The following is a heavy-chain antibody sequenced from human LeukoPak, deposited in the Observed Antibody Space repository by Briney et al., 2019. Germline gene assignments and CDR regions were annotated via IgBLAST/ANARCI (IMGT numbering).Heavy chain of an antibody. D-gene: IGHD4-17*01. CDR1: GFSFSTYG. CDR3: AKDGIDYGGYAYYFDF. CDR2: ISYDGSNK. Sequence: GGSLRLSCAASGFSFSTYGMHWARQAPGKGLEWVATISYDGSNKYYGDSMKGRFTISRDNSKNTLYLQMNSLRAEDTAVYYCAKDGIDYGGYAYYFDFWGQGTLVTVSS. V-gene: IGHV3-30*18. J-gene: IGHJ4*02.